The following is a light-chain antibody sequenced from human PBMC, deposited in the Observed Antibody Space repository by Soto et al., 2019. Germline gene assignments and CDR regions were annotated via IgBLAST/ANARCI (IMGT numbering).Light chain of an antibody. Sequence: EIVLTQSPATLSLSPRERATLSCRASQSVSSYLAWYQQKPGQAPRLLIYDASNRATGIPARFSGSGSGTDFTLTISNLEPEDLAVYYCQQRSNWPLTFGGGTKVDIK. CDR2: DAS. J-gene: IGKJ4*01. CDR3: QQRSNWPLT. CDR1: QSVSSY. V-gene: IGKV3-11*01.